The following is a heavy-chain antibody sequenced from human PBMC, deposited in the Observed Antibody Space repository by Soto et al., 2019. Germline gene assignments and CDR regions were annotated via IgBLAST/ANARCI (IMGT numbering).Heavy chain of an antibody. Sequence: SVKVSCKASGGTFSSYAISWVRQAPGQGLEWMGGIIPIFGTANYAQKFQGRVTITADKSASKAYMELSSLRSEDTAGYYCVRVPPWAYDSSGYYFDYWGQGTLVTVSS. V-gene: IGHV1-69*06. CDR3: VRVPPWAYDSSGYYFDY. CDR2: IIPIFGTA. D-gene: IGHD3-22*01. J-gene: IGHJ4*02. CDR1: GGTFSSYA.